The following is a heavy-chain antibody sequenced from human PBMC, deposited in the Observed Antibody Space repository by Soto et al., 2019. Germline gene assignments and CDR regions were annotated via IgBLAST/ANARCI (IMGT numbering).Heavy chain of an antibody. CDR2: IYYSGST. J-gene: IGHJ6*02. Sequence: PSETLSLTCTVSGGSISSSSYYWGWIRQPPGRGLEWIGSIYYSGSTYYNPSLKSRVTISVDTSKNQFSLKLSSVTAADTAVYYCARLRGDFWSGSYYYYGMDVWGQGTTVTVSS. CDR3: ARLRGDFWSGSYYYYGMDV. CDR1: GGSISSSSYY. D-gene: IGHD3-3*01. V-gene: IGHV4-39*01.